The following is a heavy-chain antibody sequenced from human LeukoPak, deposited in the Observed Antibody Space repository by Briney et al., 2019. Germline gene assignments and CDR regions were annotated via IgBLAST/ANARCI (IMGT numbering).Heavy chain of an antibody. CDR1: GFTFSSYA. CDR2: ISGSGGST. J-gene: IGHJ3*02. V-gene: IGHV3-23*01. D-gene: IGHD3-16*02. CDR3: AKSLSDGDAFDI. Sequence: GGSLRLSCAASGFTFSSYAMSWVRQAPGKGLEWFSAISGSGGSTYYADSVKGRFTISRDNFKNTLYLQMNSLRAEDTAVYYCAKSLSDGDAFDIWGQGTMVTVSS.